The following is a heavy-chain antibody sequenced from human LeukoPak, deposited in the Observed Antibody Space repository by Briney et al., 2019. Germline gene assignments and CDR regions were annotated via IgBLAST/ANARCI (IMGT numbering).Heavy chain of an antibody. J-gene: IGHJ4*02. CDR1: GFTFSSYG. CDR3: AKLTTTVTTESY. CDR2: ISGSGGST. V-gene: IGHV3-23*01. Sequence: GGSLRLSCAASGFTFSSYGMSWVRQAPGKGLEWVSAISGSGGSTYHADSVKGRFTISRDNSKNTLYLQMNSLRAEDTAVYYCAKLTTTVTTESYWGQGTLVTVSS. D-gene: IGHD4-17*01.